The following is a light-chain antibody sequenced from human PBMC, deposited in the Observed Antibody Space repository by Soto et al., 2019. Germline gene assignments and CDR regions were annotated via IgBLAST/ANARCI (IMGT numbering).Light chain of an antibody. CDR3: AAWDDSLRRGV. V-gene: IGLV1-47*01. J-gene: IGLJ3*02. CDR2: RYN. CDR1: SSNIGSNY. Sequence: QAVVTQPPSASGTPGQRVTISCSGSSSNIGSNYVYWYQQLPGTAPKLLIYRYNQRPSGVPDRFSGSKSGTSASLAISGLRSEDEADYYCAAWDDSLRRGVFGGGTKLTVL.